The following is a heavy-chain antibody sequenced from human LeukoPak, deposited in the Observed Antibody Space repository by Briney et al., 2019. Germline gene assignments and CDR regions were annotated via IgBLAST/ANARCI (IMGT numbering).Heavy chain of an antibody. CDR1: GYSFTSYW. V-gene: IGHV5-51*01. J-gene: IGHJ4*02. CDR3: ARHGGNGEKVDYYFEY. Sequence: GESLKISCKGSGYSFTSYWIGWVRQMPGKGLEWMGIIYPGDSDTRYSPSFQGQVTISADKSISTVYLQWSSLKASDTAMYYCARHGGNGEKVDYYFEYWGQGTLVTVSS. D-gene: IGHD3-16*01. CDR2: IYPGDSDT.